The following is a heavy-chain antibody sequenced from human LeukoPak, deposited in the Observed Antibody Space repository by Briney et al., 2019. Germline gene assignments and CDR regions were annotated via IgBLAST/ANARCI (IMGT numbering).Heavy chain of an antibody. V-gene: IGHV3-23*01. Sequence: GGSLRLSCAASGFTFSSYRMSWVRQAPGKGLEWVSAISSTGGTAYYADSVKGRFTISRDNSKNTLYLQMSSLRAEDTAIYYCAKNGDRGAYCSGGSCYPYYYYNMDVWGKGTTVTISS. CDR1: GFTFSSYR. D-gene: IGHD2-15*01. CDR2: ISSTGGTA. J-gene: IGHJ6*03. CDR3: AKNGDRGAYCSGGSCYPYYYYNMDV.